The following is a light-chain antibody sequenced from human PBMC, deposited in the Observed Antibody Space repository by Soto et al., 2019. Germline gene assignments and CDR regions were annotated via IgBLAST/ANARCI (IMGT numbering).Light chain of an antibody. CDR3: QQYNTYPWT. V-gene: IGKV1-5*01. J-gene: IGKJ1*01. CDR2: DAS. Sequence: DIQVTQSPSTLSASVGDRVTFTCRASQSISSWLAWYQRKPGRAPKLLIYDASTLESGVPSRFSGSGSGTEFTLTISRLQPDDFATYYCQQYNTYPWTFGQGTKVEIK. CDR1: QSISSW.